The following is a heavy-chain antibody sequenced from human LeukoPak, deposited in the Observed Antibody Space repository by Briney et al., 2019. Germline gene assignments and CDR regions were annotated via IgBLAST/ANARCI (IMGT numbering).Heavy chain of an antibody. Sequence: PGVSLRLSCAASGFTFSNAWLSWVRQAPAKGLEWVGRIKSKTDGETTDYAAPVKGRFTISRDDSKNTLYLQMNSLKTEDTAVYYCATVTSLADDYYMDVWGKGTTVTVSS. CDR1: GFTFSNAW. V-gene: IGHV3-15*01. CDR2: IKSKTDGETT. J-gene: IGHJ6*03. D-gene: IGHD2-21*02. CDR3: ATVTSLADDYYMDV.